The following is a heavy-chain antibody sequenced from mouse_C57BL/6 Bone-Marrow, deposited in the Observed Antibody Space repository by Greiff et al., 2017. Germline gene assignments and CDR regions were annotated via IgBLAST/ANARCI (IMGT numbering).Heavy chain of an antibody. CDR1: GYSITSGYY. Sequence: EVQLQQSGPGLVKPSQSLSLTCSVTGYSITSGYYWNWIRQFPGNKLEWMGYISYDGSNNYNPSLKNRISITRDTSKNQFFLKLNSVTTEDTATYYCASYYGSSYPYWYFDVWGTGTTVTVSS. CDR2: ISYDGSN. J-gene: IGHJ1*03. D-gene: IGHD1-1*01. V-gene: IGHV3-6*01. CDR3: ASYYGSSYPYWYFDV.